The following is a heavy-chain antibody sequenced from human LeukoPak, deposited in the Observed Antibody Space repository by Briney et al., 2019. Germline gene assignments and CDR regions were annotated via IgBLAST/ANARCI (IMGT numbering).Heavy chain of an antibody. V-gene: IGHV1-69*04. CDR3: AKVISVATGKYYFDY. J-gene: IGHJ4*02. CDR2: IIPILGIA. CDR1: GGTFSSYA. Sequence: SVKVSCKASGGTFSSYAISWVRQAPGQGLEWMGRIIPILGIANYAQKFRGRVTMTTDTSTSIAFMELRSLRSDDTAVYYCAKVISVATGKYYFDYWGQGTLVTVSS. D-gene: IGHD5-12*01.